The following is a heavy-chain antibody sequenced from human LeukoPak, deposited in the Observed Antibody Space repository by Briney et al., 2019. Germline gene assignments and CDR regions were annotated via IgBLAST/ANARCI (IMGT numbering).Heavy chain of an antibody. CDR2: IYYSGST. CDR3: AKRDHDILANYYPYYDY. Sequence: SETLSLTCTVSGGSISSSSYYWGWIRQPPGKGLEWIGSIYYSGSTYYNPSLKSRVTISVDTSKNQFSLKLSSVTAADTAVYYCAKRDHDILANYYPYYDYWGQGTLVTVSS. D-gene: IGHD3-9*01. J-gene: IGHJ4*02. V-gene: IGHV4-39*01. CDR1: GGSISSSSYY.